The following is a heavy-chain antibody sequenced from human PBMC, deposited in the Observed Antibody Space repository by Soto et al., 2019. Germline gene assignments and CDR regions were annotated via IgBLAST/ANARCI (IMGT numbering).Heavy chain of an antibody. Sequence: ASVKVSCKASGYTFTSYYMHWVRQAPGQGLEWMGIINPSGGSTSYAQKFQGRVTMTRDTSTSTVYMELSSLRSEDTAVYYCARGALLPDYYYYGMDVWGQGTTVTVSS. CDR3: ARGALLPDYYYYGMDV. CDR1: GYTFTSYY. CDR2: INPSGGST. J-gene: IGHJ6*02. D-gene: IGHD2-15*01. V-gene: IGHV1-46*01.